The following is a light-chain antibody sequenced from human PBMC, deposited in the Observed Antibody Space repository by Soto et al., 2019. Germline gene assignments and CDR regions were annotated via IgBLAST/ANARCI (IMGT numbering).Light chain of an antibody. V-gene: IGLV1-44*01. CDR2: TNN. CDR3: AVWDDSRVV. Sequence: QSVLTQPPSASGTPGQRVTISCSGSSSNIGSNTVNWYQQLPRTAPKLLIYTNNQRPSGVPDRFSGSKSGTSASLAISGLQSEDEADYYCAVWDDSRVVFGGGTKVTVL. CDR1: SSNIGSNT. J-gene: IGLJ2*01.